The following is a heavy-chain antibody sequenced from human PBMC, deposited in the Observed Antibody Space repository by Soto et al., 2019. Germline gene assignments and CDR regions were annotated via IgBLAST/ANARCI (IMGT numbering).Heavy chain of an antibody. CDR1: GYNFTRFY. CDR2: INPSDNST. J-gene: IGHJ6*02. CDR3: ARDRVLQGYCSSTTCYAKTYYYGMDV. D-gene: IGHD2-2*01. Sequence: SVKVSCKASGYNFTRFYMQWVRQAPGQGLEWMGIINPSDNSTTYAQTFQGRVTMTRDTSTSTVYMELSSLKSEDTAVYYCARDRVLQGYCSSTTCYAKTYYYGMDVWGQGTTVTVTS. V-gene: IGHV1-46*01.